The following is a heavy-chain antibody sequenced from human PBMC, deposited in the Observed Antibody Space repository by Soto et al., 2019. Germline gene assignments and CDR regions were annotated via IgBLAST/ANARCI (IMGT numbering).Heavy chain of an antibody. CDR2: ISAYNGNT. CDR1: GYTFTIYG. Sequence: GASVKVSCKASGYTFTIYGISWVRQAPGQGLEWMGWISAYNGNTNYAQKLQGRVTMTTDTSTSTAYMELRSLRSDDTAVYYCARVRTYYDFWSGYRPVDAFDIWGQGTMVTVSS. J-gene: IGHJ3*02. V-gene: IGHV1-18*01. D-gene: IGHD3-3*01. CDR3: ARVRTYYDFWSGYRPVDAFDI.